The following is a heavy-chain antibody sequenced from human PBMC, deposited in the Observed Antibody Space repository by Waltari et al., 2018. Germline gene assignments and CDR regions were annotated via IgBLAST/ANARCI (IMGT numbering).Heavy chain of an antibody. V-gene: IGHV4-38-2*01. J-gene: IGHJ3*02. CDR2: IYHSGST. D-gene: IGHD1-20*01. CDR1: GYSISSGYY. CDR3: AMGYNWNAPDKRSPGDAFDI. Sequence: QVQLQESGPGLVKPSETLSLTCAVSGYSISSGYYWGWIRQPPGKGLEWIGSIYHSGSTYYNPSLKSRVTISVDTPKNQFSLKLSSVTAADTAVYYCAMGYNWNAPDKRSPGDAFDIWGQGTMVTVSS.